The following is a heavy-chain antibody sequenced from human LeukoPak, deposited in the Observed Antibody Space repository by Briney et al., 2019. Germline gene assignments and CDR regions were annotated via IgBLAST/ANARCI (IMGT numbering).Heavy chain of an antibody. J-gene: IGHJ6*02. CDR2: INPSGGST. Sequence: ASVNVSCKASGYTFTSYYMHWVRQAPGQGLEWMGIINPSGGSTSYAQKFQGRVTMTRDTSTSTVYMELSSLRSEDTAVYYCARDGGTQLRLNLGTTEAYYYYGMDVWGQGTTVTVSS. D-gene: IGHD5-18*01. V-gene: IGHV1-46*03. CDR1: GYTFTSYY. CDR3: ARDGGTQLRLNLGTTEAYYYYGMDV.